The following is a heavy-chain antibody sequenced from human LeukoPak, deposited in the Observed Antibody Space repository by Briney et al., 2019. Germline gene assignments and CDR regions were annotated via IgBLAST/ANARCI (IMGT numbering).Heavy chain of an antibody. D-gene: IGHD3-10*01. V-gene: IGHV3-48*03. CDR1: GFTFSSYE. CDR2: ISSSGSTI. Sequence: PGGSLRLSCAASGFTFSSYEMNWVRQAPGKGLEWVSYISSSGSTIYYADSVKGRFTISRDNAKNSLYLQMNSLRAEDTAVYYCASSMIRGVILDAFDIWGQGTMVTVSS. CDR3: ASSMIRGVILDAFDI. J-gene: IGHJ3*02.